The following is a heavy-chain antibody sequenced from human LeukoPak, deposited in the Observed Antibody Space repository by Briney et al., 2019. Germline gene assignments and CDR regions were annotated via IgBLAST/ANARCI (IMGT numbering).Heavy chain of an antibody. V-gene: IGHV1-69*04. CDR2: IIPILTKA. CDR3: ARISEDCSGGSCYLSNWFDP. D-gene: IGHD2-15*01. Sequence: EASVKVSCKASGGTFSSYAITWVRQAPGQGLEWMGRIIPILTKANYAQKFQGRVTITADKSTSTAYMELSSLRSEDTAVYYCARISEDCSGGSCYLSNWFDPWGQGTLVTVSS. J-gene: IGHJ5*02. CDR1: GGTFSSYA.